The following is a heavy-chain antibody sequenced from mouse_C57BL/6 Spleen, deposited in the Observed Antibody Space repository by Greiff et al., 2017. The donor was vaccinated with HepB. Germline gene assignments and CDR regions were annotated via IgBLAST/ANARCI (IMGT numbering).Heavy chain of an antibody. V-gene: IGHV3-6*01. D-gene: IGHD4-1*01. CDR2: ISYDGSN. CDR3: AREVTGTGYYFDY. CDR1: GYSITSGYY. Sequence: EVQLQQSGPGLVKPSQSLSLTCSVTGYSITSGYYWNWIRQFPGNKLEWMSYISYDGSNNYNPSLKNRISITRDTSKNQFFLKLNSVTTEDTATYYCAREVTGTGYYFDYWGQGTTLTVSS. J-gene: IGHJ2*01.